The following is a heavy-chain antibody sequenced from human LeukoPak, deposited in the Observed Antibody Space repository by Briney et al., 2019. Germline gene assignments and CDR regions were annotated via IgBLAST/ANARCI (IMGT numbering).Heavy chain of an antibody. V-gene: IGHV3-21*01. J-gene: IGHJ3*02. CDR1: GFTFSSYS. Sequence: GGSLRLSCAASGFTFSSYSMGWVRQAPGKGLEWVSSISSSSSYIHYQYSVKGRFTISRDNAKNSLYLQMNGLRAEDTAVYYCAREVGATTGADIWGQGTMVTVSS. CDR2: ISSSSSYI. CDR3: AREVGATTGADI. D-gene: IGHD1-26*01.